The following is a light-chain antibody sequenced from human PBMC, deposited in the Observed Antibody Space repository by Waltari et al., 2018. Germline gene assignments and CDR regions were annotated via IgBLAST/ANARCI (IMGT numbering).Light chain of an antibody. V-gene: IGKV1-9*01. Sequence: DIQLTQSLSFLSASVGDRVTITCRASQGISSYLAWYQQKPGKAPKLLIYVASTLQSGVPSRFSGSGSGTEFTLTISSLQPEDFATYYCQQLNNYPLTFGQGTRLEIK. CDR1: QGISSY. CDR2: VAS. CDR3: QQLNNYPLT. J-gene: IGKJ5*01.